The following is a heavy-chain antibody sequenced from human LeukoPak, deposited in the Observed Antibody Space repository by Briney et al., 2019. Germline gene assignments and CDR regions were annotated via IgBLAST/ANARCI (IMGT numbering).Heavy chain of an antibody. CDR1: GYTFTSYY. V-gene: IGHV1-46*01. CDR3: ARGPYDSSGYYMERPNNFDY. CDR2: INPSGGST. Sequence: ASVKVSCKASGYTFTSYYMHWVRQAPGQGLEWMGIINPSGGSTSYAQKFQGRVTMTRDMSTSTAYMELSSLRSEDTAVYYCARGPYDSSGYYMERPNNFDYWGQGTLVTVSS. D-gene: IGHD3-22*01. J-gene: IGHJ4*02.